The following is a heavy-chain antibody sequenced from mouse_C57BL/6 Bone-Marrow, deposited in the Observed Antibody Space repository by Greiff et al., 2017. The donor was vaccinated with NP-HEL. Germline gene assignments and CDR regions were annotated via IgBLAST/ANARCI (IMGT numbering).Heavy chain of an antibody. V-gene: IGHV1-63*01. CDR1: GYTFTNYW. CDR3: ARYGSGSYYFDY. D-gene: IGHD3-2*02. J-gene: IGHJ2*01. Sequence: VKLQESGAELVRPGTSVKMSCKASGYTFTNYWIGWAKQRPGHGLEWIGDIYPGGGYTNYNEKFKGKATLTADKSSSTAYMQFSSLTSEDSAIYYCARYGSGSYYFDYWGQGTTLTVSS. CDR2: IYPGGGYT.